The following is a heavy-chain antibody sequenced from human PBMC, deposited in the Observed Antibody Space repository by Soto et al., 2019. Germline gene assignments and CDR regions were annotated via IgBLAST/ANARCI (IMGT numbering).Heavy chain of an antibody. V-gene: IGHV4-39*01. Sequence: PVALSLSCRFAGDYLSSSSYYWGWLHQPPGEGLEWIGSIYYGGRTDYNPSFKSRVTISIDTSKNQFSLKLSSVTATDTAVYYCARQRTTVVTQAYFDHWGQGDLVTVSA. D-gene: IGHD2-21*02. CDR1: GDYLSSSSYY. CDR3: ARQRTTVVTQAYFDH. CDR2: IYYGGRT. J-gene: IGHJ4*02.